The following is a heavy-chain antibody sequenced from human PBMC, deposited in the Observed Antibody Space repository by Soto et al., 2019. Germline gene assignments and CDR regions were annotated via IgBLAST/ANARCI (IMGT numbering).Heavy chain of an antibody. J-gene: IGHJ6*01. CDR1: GFTFSRYW. CDR3: ASNYAYAEGYYWYGIEV. D-gene: IGHD3-16*01. Sequence: GGSLRLSCAASGFTFSRYWMHWVRQGPGKGLVWVSRISSYGSDTHYADSVKGRFTISRDNAKNTLYLQTNSLRADDTAVYYCASNYAYAEGYYWYGIEVWGQGTTVTVSS. V-gene: IGHV3-74*01. CDR2: ISSYGSDT.